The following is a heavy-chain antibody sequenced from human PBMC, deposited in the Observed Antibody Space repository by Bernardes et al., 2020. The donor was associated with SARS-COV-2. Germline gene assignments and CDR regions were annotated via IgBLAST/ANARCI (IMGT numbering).Heavy chain of an antibody. V-gene: IGHV4-39*01. CDR3: ARGGSRATWIQLWFSPPFDY. J-gene: IGHJ4*02. CDR2: IYYSGST. Sequence: SETLSLTCTVSGGSISSSSYYWGWIRQPPGKGLEWIGSIYYSGSTYYNPSLKSRVTISVDTSKNQLSLKLSSVTAADTAVYYCARGGSRATWIQLWFSPPFDYWGQGTLVTVSS. D-gene: IGHD5-18*01. CDR1: GGSISSSSYY.